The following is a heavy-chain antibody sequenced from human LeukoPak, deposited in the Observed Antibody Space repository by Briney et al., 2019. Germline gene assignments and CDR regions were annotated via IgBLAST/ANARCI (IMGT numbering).Heavy chain of an antibody. J-gene: IGHJ3*02. CDR1: GFTFSSYG. CDR2: ISYDGSNK. CDR3: AKNELLWFGEFDAFDI. D-gene: IGHD3-10*01. Sequence: PGRSLRLSCAASGFTFSSYGMHWVRQAPGKGLDWVAVISYDGSNKCYVDSVKGRFTISRDNSKNMLYLQTNSLRAEDTAVYYCAKNELLWFGEFDAFDIWGQGTMVTVSS. V-gene: IGHV3-30*18.